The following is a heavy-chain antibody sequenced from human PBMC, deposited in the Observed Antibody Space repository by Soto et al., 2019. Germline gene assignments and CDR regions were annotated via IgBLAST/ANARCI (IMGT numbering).Heavy chain of an antibody. CDR3: ARVGFLAGYSDY. V-gene: IGHV4-39*01. CDR2: IYYSGST. Sequence: QLQLQESGPGLVKPSETLSLTCTVSGGSISSSSYYWGWIRQPPGKGLEWIGSIYYSGSTYYNPSLKSRVTISVDTSKNQFSLKLSSVTAADTAVYYCARVGFLAGYSDYWGQGTLVTVSS. CDR1: GGSISSSSYY. D-gene: IGHD5-18*01. J-gene: IGHJ4*02.